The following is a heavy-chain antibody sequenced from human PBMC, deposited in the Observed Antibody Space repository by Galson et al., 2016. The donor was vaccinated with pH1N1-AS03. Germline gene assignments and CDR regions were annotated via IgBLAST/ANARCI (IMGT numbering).Heavy chain of an antibody. V-gene: IGHV4-59*08. J-gene: IGHJ4*02. Sequence: ETLSLTCTVSHGSVSNHYWTWIRQPPGKGLEWIGYIYYTGMNNYNPSLKSRVTISVDTSKNQFSLKLSSVTAADTAIYYCARQNGHRLLWDYWGQGTLVTVSS. CDR3: ARQNGHRLLWDY. D-gene: IGHD2-8*01. CDR1: HGSVSNHY. CDR2: IYYTGMN.